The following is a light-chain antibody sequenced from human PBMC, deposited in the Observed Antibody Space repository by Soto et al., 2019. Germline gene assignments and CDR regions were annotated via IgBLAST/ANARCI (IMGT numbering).Light chain of an antibody. CDR3: QQFSSYPLN. V-gene: IGKV3-20*01. CDR1: QTVSNNY. CDR2: DAS. Sequence: FVLTQSPGTLSLSPVERARLCCMSSQTVSNNYLAWYQPKPGQAPRLLIYDASSRATGIPDRFSGGGSGTDFTLTISRLEPEDFAVYYCQQFSSYPLNCGGGTKGDI. J-gene: IGKJ4*01.